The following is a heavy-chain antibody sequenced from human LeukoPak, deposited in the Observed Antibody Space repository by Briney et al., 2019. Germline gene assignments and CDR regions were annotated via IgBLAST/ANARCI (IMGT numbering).Heavy chain of an antibody. D-gene: IGHD3-10*01. V-gene: IGHV3-53*01. CDR2: IYSGGAT. Sequence: PGGSLRLSCAVSGFTVSGDYMSWVRQAPGKGLEWVSVIYSGGATYYADSVKGRFTISRDNSKNTLYLQMNSLRVEDTAVYYCARGSYGSGSYPDLDWGQGTLVTVSP. CDR3: ARGSYGSGSYPDLD. J-gene: IGHJ4*02. CDR1: GFTVSGDY.